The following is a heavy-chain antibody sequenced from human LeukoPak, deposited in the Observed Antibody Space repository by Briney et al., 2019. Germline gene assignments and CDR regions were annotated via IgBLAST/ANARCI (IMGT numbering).Heavy chain of an antibody. V-gene: IGHV5-51*01. CDR3: ARMGTVAAAGFY. D-gene: IGHD6-13*01. CDR2: IYPGDSDT. CDR1: AYGSTSCW. Sequence: AQSLQFSCKGSAYGSTSCWIGWVRQIPRQGLEWMGIIYPGDSDTRYSPSFQAQVTISANKSIRTAYLQWSSLKASDTAMYYCARMGTVAAAGFYWGQGTLVTVSS. J-gene: IGHJ4*02.